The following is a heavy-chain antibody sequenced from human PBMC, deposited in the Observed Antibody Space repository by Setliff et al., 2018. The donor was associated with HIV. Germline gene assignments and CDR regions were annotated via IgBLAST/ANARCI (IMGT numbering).Heavy chain of an antibody. J-gene: IGHJ4*02. V-gene: IGHV4-39*07. CDR3: ASEKVAWTVSDSFFEF. Sequence: SETLSLTCSVSGVSINRTDHYWGWIRQSPGKRLEWIGSVSQSGSTYYNPSLKSRITISVDTSKNKFSLKLSSVTAADTAVYYCASEKVAWTVSDSFFEFWGQGVPVTVSS. CDR1: GVSINRTDHY. D-gene: IGHD2-15*01. CDR2: VSQSGST.